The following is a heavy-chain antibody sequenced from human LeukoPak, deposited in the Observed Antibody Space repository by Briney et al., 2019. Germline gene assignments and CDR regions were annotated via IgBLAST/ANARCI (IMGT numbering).Heavy chain of an antibody. D-gene: IGHD3-22*01. CDR3: ARESGYDSSGYFDY. J-gene: IGHJ4*02. CDR2: IYYSGST. CDR1: GGSISSYY. V-gene: IGHV4-59*12. Sequence: PSETLSLTCTVSGGSISSYYWSWIRQPPGKGLEWIGYIYYSGSTNYNPSLKSRVTTSVDRSKNQFSLKLSSVTAADTAVYYCARESGYDSSGYFDYWGQGTLVTVSS.